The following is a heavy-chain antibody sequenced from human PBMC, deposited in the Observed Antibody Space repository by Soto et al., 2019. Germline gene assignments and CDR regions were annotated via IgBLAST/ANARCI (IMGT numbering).Heavy chain of an antibody. CDR3: TTEGSCTNGVCYSLRLK. V-gene: IGHV3-23*01. J-gene: IGHJ4*02. CDR1: GFNTRFYS. D-gene: IGHD2-8*01. Sequence: GGSVRLSCTASGFNTRFYSMSWVRQTPGKGLEWVAALSRSEGATYYADSVRGRFTISRDDSKNTLYLQMNSLITEDTAVYYCTTEGSCTNGVCYSLRLKWGQGTLVTVSS. CDR2: LSRSEGAT.